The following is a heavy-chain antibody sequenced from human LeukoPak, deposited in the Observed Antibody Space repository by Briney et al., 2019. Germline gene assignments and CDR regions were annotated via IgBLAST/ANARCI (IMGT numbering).Heavy chain of an antibody. D-gene: IGHD3-22*01. CDR1: GFTVSGNF. CDR2: IYSGSTT. CDR3: TGEVVWGYGMDV. J-gene: IGHJ6*02. V-gene: IGHV3-53*01. Sequence: PGGSLRLSCAPSGFTVSGNFMSWVRQPPGKGLEWVSVIYSGSTTYYADSVKGRFTISRDNSKNMLYLQMNSLKTEDAAVYYCTGEVVWGYGMDVWGQGTTVTVSS.